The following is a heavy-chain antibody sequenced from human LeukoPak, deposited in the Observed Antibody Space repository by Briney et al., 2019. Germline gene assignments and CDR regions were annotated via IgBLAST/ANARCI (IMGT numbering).Heavy chain of an antibody. CDR1: GGSFSGYY. V-gene: IGHV4-34*01. J-gene: IGHJ4*02. Sequence: PSETLSLTCAVYGGSFSGYYWSWIRQPPGKGLEWIGEINHSGSTNYNPSLKSRVTISVDTSKNQFSLKLSSVTAADTAVYYCARVLSWYYFDYWGQGTLVTVSS. D-gene: IGHD6-13*01. CDR3: ARVLSWYYFDY. CDR2: INHSGST.